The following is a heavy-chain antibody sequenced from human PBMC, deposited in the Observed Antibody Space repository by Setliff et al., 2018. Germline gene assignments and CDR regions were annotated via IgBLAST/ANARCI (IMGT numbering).Heavy chain of an antibody. V-gene: IGHV1-69*05. Sequence: SVKVSCKASGGTFRNYGISWVRQAPGQGLEWMGGTIPVFGTTDYSQKFQGRVTIITDESTSTAFMQLSSLRSEDTAVYYCARDPFRNYDTAPVWFDPWGQGTLVTVSS. CDR1: GGTFRNYG. CDR3: ARDPFRNYDTAPVWFDP. J-gene: IGHJ5*02. CDR2: TIPVFGTT. D-gene: IGHD3-22*01.